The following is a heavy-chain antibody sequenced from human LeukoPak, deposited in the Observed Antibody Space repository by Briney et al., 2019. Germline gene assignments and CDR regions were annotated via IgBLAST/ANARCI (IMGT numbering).Heavy chain of an antibody. J-gene: IGHJ6*03. D-gene: IGHD2-15*01. Sequence: SETLSLTCTVSGVSISSYYWSWIRQPAGKGLEWIGYIYYSGSTNYNPSLKSRVTISVDTSKNLFSLKLSSVTAADTTVYYCARHSMGGDCSGTSCYYYYYYMDVWGKGTTVTISS. V-gene: IGHV4-59*08. CDR3: ARHSMGGDCSGTSCYYYYYYMDV. CDR2: IYYSGST. CDR1: GVSISSYY.